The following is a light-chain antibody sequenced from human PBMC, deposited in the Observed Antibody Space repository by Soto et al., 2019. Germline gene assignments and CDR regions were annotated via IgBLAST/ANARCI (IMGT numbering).Light chain of an antibody. Sequence: IVLTQSPGTLSLSPGERATLSCRASQSVSSSYLAWYQQKPGQAPRLLIYGASSRATGIPDRFSGGGSGTDFTLTISRLEPEDVAVYYCQQYGSSPVTFGQGTKVEIK. CDR1: QSVSSSY. J-gene: IGKJ1*01. CDR2: GAS. CDR3: QQYGSSPVT. V-gene: IGKV3-20*01.